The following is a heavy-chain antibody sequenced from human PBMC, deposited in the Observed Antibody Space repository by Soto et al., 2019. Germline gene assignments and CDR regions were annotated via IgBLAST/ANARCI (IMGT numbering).Heavy chain of an antibody. CDR1: GGTCSSYA. CDR2: IIPIFGTA. CDR3: ARDRPEYYYDSSVGYFDY. D-gene: IGHD3-22*01. V-gene: IGHV1-69*13. J-gene: IGHJ4*02. Sequence: SVKVSCKASGGTCSSYAISWVRQAPGQGLEWMGGIIPIFGTANYAQKFQGRVTITADESTSTAYMELSSLRSEDTAVYYCARDRPEYYYDSSVGYFDYWGQGTLVTVSS.